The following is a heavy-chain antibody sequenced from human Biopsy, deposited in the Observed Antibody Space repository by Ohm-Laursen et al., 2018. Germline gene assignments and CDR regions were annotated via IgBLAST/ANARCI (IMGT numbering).Heavy chain of an antibody. CDR3: ATKLTGYFHH. V-gene: IGHV1-69*06. CDR1: GATFSNYA. Sequence: ESSVKVSCKPSGATFSNYAINWLRQAPGQGLEWVGGIIPLFNTANYAQKFQDRVTVAADTSTSTATMELRSLRSDDTAVYYCATKLTGYFHHWGQGTLVIVSS. CDR2: IIPLFNTA. D-gene: IGHD3-9*01. J-gene: IGHJ1*01.